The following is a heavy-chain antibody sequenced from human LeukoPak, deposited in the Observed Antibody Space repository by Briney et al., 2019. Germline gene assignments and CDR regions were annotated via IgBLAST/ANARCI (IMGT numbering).Heavy chain of an antibody. CDR3: AKWGDYDVLTGYYVSDY. Sequence: GGSLRLSCVASGFTFSNYAMSWVRQAPGKGLEWVSAITGSGGNTSYADSVKGRFTISRDNSKNTVFLQMNSLRAEDTAVYYCAKWGDYDVLTGYYVSDYWGQGTLVTVSS. CDR2: ITGSGGNT. D-gene: IGHD3-9*01. V-gene: IGHV3-23*01. CDR1: GFTFSNYA. J-gene: IGHJ4*02.